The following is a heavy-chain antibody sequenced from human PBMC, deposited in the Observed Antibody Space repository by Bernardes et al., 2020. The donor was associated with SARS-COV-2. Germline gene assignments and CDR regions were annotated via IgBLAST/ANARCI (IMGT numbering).Heavy chain of an antibody. Sequence: TLSLTCTVSGGSMANYYWSWYRQAPGKGLEWIGYIHYNGKTNYNPALQSRVTISVDTSKNQFSLNLKYMTAADTAIYFCARDRSFCRYTSCGMDVWGQGAMVTVSS. CDR2: IHYNGKT. CDR1: GGSMANYY. V-gene: IGHV4-59*01. CDR3: ARDRSFCRYTSCGMDV. J-gene: IGHJ6*02. D-gene: IGHD2-2*01.